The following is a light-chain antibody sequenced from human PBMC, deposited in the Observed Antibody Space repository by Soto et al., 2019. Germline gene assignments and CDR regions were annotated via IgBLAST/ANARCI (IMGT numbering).Light chain of an antibody. CDR3: QQYETFSGT. CDR2: KTS. Sequence: DIQMTQSPSTLSASVGDRVTIACRASQTISSWVAWYHQKPGKAPRLLIYKTSSLESGVPSRFSGSGSGTEFTLTIASLQPDDFATYYCQQYETFSGTFGPGTKVDIK. CDR1: QTISSW. V-gene: IGKV1-5*03. J-gene: IGKJ1*01.